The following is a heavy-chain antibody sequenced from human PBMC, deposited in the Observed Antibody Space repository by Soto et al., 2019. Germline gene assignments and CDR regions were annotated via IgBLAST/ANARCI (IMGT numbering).Heavy chain of an antibody. J-gene: IGHJ6*03. CDR1: GFTFSDYY. CDR2: ISSSGSTI. D-gene: IGHD6-13*01. CDR3: ARDSGSSWYWGGNYYYYYYMDV. Sequence: GGSLRLSCAASGFTFSDYYMSWIRQAPGKGLEWVSYISSSGSTIYYADSVKGRFTISRDNAKNSLYLQMNSLRAEDTAVYYCARDSGSSWYWGGNYYYYYYMDVWGKGTTVTVSS. V-gene: IGHV3-11*01.